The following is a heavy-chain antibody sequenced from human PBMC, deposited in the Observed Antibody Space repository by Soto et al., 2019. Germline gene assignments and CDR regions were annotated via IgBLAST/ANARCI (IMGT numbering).Heavy chain of an antibody. D-gene: IGHD2-21*02. CDR3: AREDDGGDRDYYGLDV. V-gene: IGHV4-30-4*08. CDR2: IHYSGSI. J-gene: IGHJ6*02. Sequence: QVQLQQSGPGLVKPSQTLSLTCTVSGGSMGYEYYHWTWIRQSPGKGLEWIGYIHYSGSIMYNPSFKSRVIMSVDTSKNQFSLQLSSVTAADTAVYFCAREDDGGDRDYYGLDVWGQGTTVTVSS. CDR1: GGSMGYEYYH.